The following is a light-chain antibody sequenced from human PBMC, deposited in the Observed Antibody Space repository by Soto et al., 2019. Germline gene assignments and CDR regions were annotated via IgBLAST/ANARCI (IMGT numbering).Light chain of an antibody. CDR1: SYDIGPYNY. V-gene: IGLV2-14*03. J-gene: IGLJ2*01. Sequence: QSVLTQPASVSGSPGQSITISCTGTSYDIGPYNYVSWYQQHPGKAPKLLIYDVTNRASGVSDRFSGSKSGRTASLTISGLQAEDEADHYCSSYTSIIAVVFGGGTKVTVL. CDR3: SSYTSIIAVV. CDR2: DVT.